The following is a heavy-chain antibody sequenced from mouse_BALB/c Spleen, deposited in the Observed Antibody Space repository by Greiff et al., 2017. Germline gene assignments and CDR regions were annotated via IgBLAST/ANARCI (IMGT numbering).Heavy chain of an antibody. V-gene: IGHV1S81*02. J-gene: IGHJ1*01. CDR1: GYTFTSYW. CDR3: ARRGYRYDYWYFDV. Sequence: QSCTASGYTFTSYWMYWVKPRPGLGLEWIGEINPSNGRTNYNEKFKSKATLTVDKSSSTAYMQPSSLTSEDSAVYYCARRGYRYDYWYFDVWGAGTTVTVSS. D-gene: IGHD2-14*01. CDR2: INPSNGRT.